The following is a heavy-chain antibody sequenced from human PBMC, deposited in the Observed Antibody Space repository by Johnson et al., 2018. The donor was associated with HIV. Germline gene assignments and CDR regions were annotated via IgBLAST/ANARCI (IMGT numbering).Heavy chain of an antibody. CDR3: ARDGGYSSSWYKYAFDI. J-gene: IGHJ3*02. CDR1: GFTFSSYA. D-gene: IGHD6-13*01. Sequence: VQLVESGGGVVHPGRSLRLSCAASGFTFSSYAMHWVRQAPGKGLEWVAVISYYGSNKYYADSVKGRFTISRDNSKNTLYLQMNSLRAEDTAVYYCARDGGYSSSWYKYAFDIWGQGTMVTVSS. CDR2: ISYYGSNK. V-gene: IGHV3-30*04.